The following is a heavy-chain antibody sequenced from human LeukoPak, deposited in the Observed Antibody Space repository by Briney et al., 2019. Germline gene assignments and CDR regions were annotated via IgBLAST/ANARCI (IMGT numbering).Heavy chain of an antibody. CDR3: ARSAAGTYY. D-gene: IGHD1-1*01. CDR1: GFTFSSYE. Sequence: PGGSLRLSCAVSGFTFSSYEMNWVRQAPGKGLEWVSSISSSSSYKYYTDSVKGRFTISRDNAKNSLYLQMNSLRAEDTAVYYCARSAAGTYYWGQGTLVTVSS. CDR2: ISSSSSYK. J-gene: IGHJ4*02. V-gene: IGHV3-21*01.